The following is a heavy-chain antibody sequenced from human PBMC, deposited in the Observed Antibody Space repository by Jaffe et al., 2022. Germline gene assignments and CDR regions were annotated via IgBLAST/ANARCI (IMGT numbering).Heavy chain of an antibody. J-gene: IGHJ4*02. CDR1: GGSISSYY. Sequence: QVQLQESGPGLVKPSETLSLTCTVSGGSISSYYWSWIRQPPGKGLEWIGYIYYSGSTNYNPSLKSRVTISVDTSKNQFSLKLSSVTAADTAVYYCARELRVRGVILDYWGQGTLVTVSS. CDR3: ARELRVRGVILDY. V-gene: IGHV4-59*01. D-gene: IGHD3-10*01. CDR2: IYYSGST.